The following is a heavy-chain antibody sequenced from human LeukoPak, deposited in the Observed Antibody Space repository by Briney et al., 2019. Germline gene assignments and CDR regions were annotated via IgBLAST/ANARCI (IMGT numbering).Heavy chain of an antibody. CDR1: GFTFTSYA. J-gene: IGHJ4*02. D-gene: IGHD3-9*01. V-gene: IGHV3-23*01. CDR2: ISGSGGSK. Sequence: GGSLRLSCAASGFTFTSYAISWVRQAPGKGLEWVSAISGSGGSKYYADSVRGRFTISRDNSKNTLYLQLNSLRAEDTAVYYCAKHGHSEYYDILTGHYLDYWGQGTLVTVSS. CDR3: AKHGHSEYYDILTGHYLDY.